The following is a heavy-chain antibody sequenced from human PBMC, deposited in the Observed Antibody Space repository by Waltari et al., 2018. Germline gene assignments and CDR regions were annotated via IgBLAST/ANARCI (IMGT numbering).Heavy chain of an antibody. CDR1: GYSLSSGYY. V-gene: IGHV4-38-2*02. CDR2: IYHSGRT. CDR3: TREEGGATDY. Sequence: QVQLQESGPGLVKPSETLSLTCAVSGYSLSSGYYWGWSRQPPGTGLEWIGTIYHSGRTFYNPSLKSRVTLSVDTSKNQFSLKLSSVTAADTAVYYCTREEGGATDYWGQGTLVTVSS. D-gene: IGHD1-26*01. J-gene: IGHJ4*02.